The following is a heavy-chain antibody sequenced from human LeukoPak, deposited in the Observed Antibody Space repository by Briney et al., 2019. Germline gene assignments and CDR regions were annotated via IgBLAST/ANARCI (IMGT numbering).Heavy chain of an antibody. CDR2: TYYRSKWYN. Sequence: SQTLSVTCAISGDSVSSNSAAWNWIRQSPSRGLEWLGRTYYRSKWYNDYAVSVKSRITINPDTSKNQFSLQLNSVTPEDTAVYYCARDLGEVDYYYYGMDVWGQGTTVTVSS. V-gene: IGHV6-1*01. CDR1: GDSVSSNSAA. D-gene: IGHD3-10*01. J-gene: IGHJ6*02. CDR3: ARDLGEVDYYYYGMDV.